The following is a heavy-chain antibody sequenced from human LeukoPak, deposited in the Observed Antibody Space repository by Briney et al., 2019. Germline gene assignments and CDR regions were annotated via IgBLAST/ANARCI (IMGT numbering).Heavy chain of an antibody. CDR3: ARDYGGGATVTTDWFDP. V-gene: IGHV4-39*07. D-gene: IGHD4-17*01. CDR2: IYHSGST. J-gene: IGHJ5*02. CDR1: GGSISSNSYY. Sequence: SETLSLTCAVSGGSISSNSYYWGWIRQPPGKGLEWIGSIYHSGSTYYNPSLKSRVTISVDTSKNQFSLKLSSVTAADTAVYYCARDYGGGATVTTDWFDPWGQGTLVTVSS.